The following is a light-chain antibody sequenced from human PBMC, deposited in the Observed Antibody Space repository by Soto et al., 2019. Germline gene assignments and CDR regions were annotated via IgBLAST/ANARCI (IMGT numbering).Light chain of an antibody. CDR2: GAS. J-gene: IGKJ2*02. CDR1: HSFSSSY. V-gene: IGKV3-20*01. Sequence: EIVLTQSPGTLSLSPGERATLSCRASHSFSSSYLAWYQQKSGQAPRLLIYGASSRATGIPDRFSGSGSGTDFTLTISRLEPEDFAVYYCQQYCTSPRTFGQGTKLEIK. CDR3: QQYCTSPRT.